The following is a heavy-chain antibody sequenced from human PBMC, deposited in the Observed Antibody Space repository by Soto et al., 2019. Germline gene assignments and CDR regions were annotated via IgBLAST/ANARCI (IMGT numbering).Heavy chain of an antibody. CDR3: AKPLWVGELSN. CDR2: ISGSGGST. J-gene: IGHJ4*02. Sequence: EVQLLESGGGLVQPGGSLRLSCAASGFTFSSYAMSWVRQAPGKGLEWVSAISGSGGSTYYADSVKGRFTISRDNSKNPRDPQMNRRRAEDTAGKYWAKPLWVGELSNWGQGTLVTVSS. V-gene: IGHV3-23*01. CDR1: GFTFSSYA. D-gene: IGHD3-10*01.